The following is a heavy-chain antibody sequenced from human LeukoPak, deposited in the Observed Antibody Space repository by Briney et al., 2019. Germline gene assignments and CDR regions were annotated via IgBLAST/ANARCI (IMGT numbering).Heavy chain of an antibody. D-gene: IGHD2-15*01. CDR2: INPNSGGT. V-gene: IGHV1-2*02. CDR3: WAGRLIVVAIDAFDI. Sequence: ASVKVSCKSAVYTVTCCDLHWSRLAPGQGLEWMGWINPNSGGTKYAQKFQGRVTKTRDTSITTAYMELTSLEFDDTAVYYCWAGRLIVVAIDAFDIWGQGTMVTVSS. J-gene: IGHJ3*02. CDR1: VYTVTCCD.